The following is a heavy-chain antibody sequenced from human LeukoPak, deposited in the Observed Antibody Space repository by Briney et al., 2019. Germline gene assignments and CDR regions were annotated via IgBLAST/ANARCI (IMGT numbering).Heavy chain of an antibody. CDR2: IDNVGGT. J-gene: IGHJ3*02. V-gene: IGHV3-66*01. Sequence: GGSLRLSCVASGFTVSNNHVSWVRQAPGKGLEWVSLIDNVGGTYYADSVKGRFTISRDNSKNTLYLQMNSLRAEDTAVYYCARGYTVASQGDAFDIWGQGTMVTVSS. D-gene: IGHD4-23*01. CDR3: ARGYTVASQGDAFDI. CDR1: GFTVSNNH.